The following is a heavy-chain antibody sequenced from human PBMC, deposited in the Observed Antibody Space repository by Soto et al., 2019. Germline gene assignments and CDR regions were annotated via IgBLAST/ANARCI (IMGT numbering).Heavy chain of an antibody. V-gene: IGHV4-59*08. D-gene: IGHD1-26*01. Sequence: LPETLSLTCTVSGGSISSYYWSWIRQPPGKGLEWIGDIYYSGSTNYNPSLKSRVTISVDTSKNQFSLKLSSVTAADTAVYYCARHIGSYYFDYWGQGTLVTVSS. CDR3: ARHIGSYYFDY. CDR2: IYYSGST. CDR1: GGSISSYY. J-gene: IGHJ4*02.